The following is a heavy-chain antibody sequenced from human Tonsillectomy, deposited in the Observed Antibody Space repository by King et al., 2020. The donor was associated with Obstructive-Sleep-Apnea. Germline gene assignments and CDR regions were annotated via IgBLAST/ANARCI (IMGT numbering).Heavy chain of an antibody. CDR1: GFTFSSYA. CDR3: AKGRGYNYPNWYFDF. V-gene: IGHV3-23*04. D-gene: IGHD5-18*01. Sequence: VQLVESGGGLVQPGGSLRLSCAASGFTFSSYAMSWVRQAPGKGLEWVSTISGSGGNTYYADSVKGRFTISRDNSKNTLYLQMNSLRAEDTAGYYCAKGRGYNYPNWYFDFWGRGTLVTVSS. CDR2: ISGSGGNT. J-gene: IGHJ2*01.